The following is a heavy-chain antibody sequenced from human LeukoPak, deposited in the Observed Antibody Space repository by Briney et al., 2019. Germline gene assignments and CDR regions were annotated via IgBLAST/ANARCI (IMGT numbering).Heavy chain of an antibody. CDR3: TRASISSTPYYFDY. CDR1: GFTFSDHY. J-gene: IGHJ4*02. V-gene: IGHV3-72*01. CDR2: IRNKANSYTT. Sequence: GRSLRLSCAASGFTFSDHYMDWVRQAPGKGLEWVGRIRNKANSYTTEYAASVKGRFTVSRDDSKNSLFLQMLSLKTEDTAMYYCTRASISSTPYYFDYWGQGALVTVSS. D-gene: IGHD5-12*01.